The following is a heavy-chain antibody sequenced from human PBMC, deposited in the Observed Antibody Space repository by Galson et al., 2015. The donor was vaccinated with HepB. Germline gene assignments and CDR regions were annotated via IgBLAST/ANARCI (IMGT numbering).Heavy chain of an antibody. CDR1: GLTFSSYA. Sequence: SLRLSCAASGLTFSSYAMHWVRQAPGKGLEYVSAISSNGGSTYYADSVKGRFTISRDNSKNTLYLQMSSLRAEDTAVYYCVKEDYGDYVYNRLGAPQFDYWGQGTLVTVSS. CDR3: VKEDYGDYVYNRLGAPQFDY. V-gene: IGHV3-64D*06. D-gene: IGHD4-17*01. J-gene: IGHJ4*02. CDR2: ISSNGGST.